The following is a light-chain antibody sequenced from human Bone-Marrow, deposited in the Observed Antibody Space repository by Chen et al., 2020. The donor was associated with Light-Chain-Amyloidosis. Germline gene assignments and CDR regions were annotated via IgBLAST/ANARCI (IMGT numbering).Light chain of an antibody. CDR2: DAF. Sequence: EIVFPQAPATLSLAPGERANLSCRASQSVNSFLAWYQQKPGQAPRLLIYDAFHWATGVPARFSGSGSGTDFTLTSSSLEPDDFAVYYCLQRGYWALTFGGGTKVEIK. CDR3: LQRGYWALT. V-gene: IGKV3-11*01. CDR1: QSVNSF. J-gene: IGKJ4*01.